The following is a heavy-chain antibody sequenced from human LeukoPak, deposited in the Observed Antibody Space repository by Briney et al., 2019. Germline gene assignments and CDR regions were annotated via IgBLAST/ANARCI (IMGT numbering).Heavy chain of an antibody. J-gene: IGHJ4*02. CDR2: ISGSGDST. CDR3: AILIAVAGPATFY. CDR1: GFTFSSYW. D-gene: IGHD6-19*01. V-gene: IGHV3-23*01. Sequence: GGSLRLSCAASGFTFSSYWMTWVRQAPGKGLEWVSSISGSGDSTYYADSVKGRFTISRDNPKNTVYLQMNSLRAEDTAVYYCAILIAVAGPATFYWGQGTLVTVSS.